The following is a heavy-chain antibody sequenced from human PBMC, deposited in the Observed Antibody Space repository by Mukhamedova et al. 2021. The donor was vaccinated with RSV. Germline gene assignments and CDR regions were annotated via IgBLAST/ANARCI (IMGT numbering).Heavy chain of an antibody. CDR3: AKDSSSPHEGVLDY. J-gene: IGHJ4*02. D-gene: IGHD6-6*01. CDR2: IT. V-gene: IGHV3-23*01. Sequence: ITYYADSVKGRFTISRDDSRKTLFLQMHSLRADDTAIYYCAKDSSSPHEGVLDYWGQGTLVTVSS.